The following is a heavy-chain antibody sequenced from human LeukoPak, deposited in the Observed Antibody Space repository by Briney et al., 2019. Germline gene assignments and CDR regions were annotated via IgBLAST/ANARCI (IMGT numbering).Heavy chain of an antibody. Sequence: GGSLRLSCAASGFTVTNYFMSWVRQAPGKGLEWVSVIYSGGDTFHADSVKGRFTLSRDNSKNILYLQMNSLRAEDTAVYYCTRDPDGWGQGTLVTVSS. CDR3: TRDPDG. CDR2: IYSGGDT. J-gene: IGHJ4*02. V-gene: IGHV3-66*01. CDR1: GFTVTNYF.